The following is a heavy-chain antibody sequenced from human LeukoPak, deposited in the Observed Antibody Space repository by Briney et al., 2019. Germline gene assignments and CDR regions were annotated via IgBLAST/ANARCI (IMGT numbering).Heavy chain of an antibody. CDR1: GGSISSYY. J-gene: IGHJ4*02. CDR2: FYNSGST. D-gene: IGHD3-22*01. Sequence: SETLSLTCTVSGGSISSYYWSWIRHPPGKGLEWIGYFYNSGSTQYNPSLKSRVTISVDTSKNQFSLKLSSVTAADTAVYYCARVGYLDYDSSGYYSGVDYWGQGTLVTVSS. V-gene: IGHV4-59*12. CDR3: ARVGYLDYDSSGYYSGVDY.